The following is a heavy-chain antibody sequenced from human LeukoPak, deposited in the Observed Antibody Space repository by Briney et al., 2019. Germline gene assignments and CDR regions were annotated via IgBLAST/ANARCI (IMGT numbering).Heavy chain of an antibody. CDR3: ARVYCSSTSCPAYYYYGMDV. V-gene: IGHV3-21*01. Sequence: GGSLRLSCAASGFTFSSYSMNWVRQAPGKGLEWVSSISSSSSYIYYADSVKGRFTISRDNAKNSLYLQMNSLRAEDTAVYYCARVYCSSTSCPAYYYYGMDVWGQGTMVTVSS. D-gene: IGHD2-2*01. CDR2: ISSSSSYI. CDR1: GFTFSSYS. J-gene: IGHJ6*02.